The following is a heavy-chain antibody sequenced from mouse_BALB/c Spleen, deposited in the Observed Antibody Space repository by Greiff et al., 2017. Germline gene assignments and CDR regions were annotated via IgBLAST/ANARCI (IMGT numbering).Heavy chain of an antibody. CDR2: IDPSDSYT. D-gene: IGHD1-1*01. Sequence: QVQLQQPGAELVKPGASVKLSCKASGYTFTSYWMHWVKQRPGQGLEWIGEIDPSDSYTNYNQKFKGKATLTVDKSSSTAYMQLSSLTSEDSAVYYCARSGYYGSKAWFAYWGQGTLVTVSA. J-gene: IGHJ3*01. CDR1: GYTFTSYW. V-gene: IGHV1-69*02. CDR3: ARSGYYGSKAWFAY.